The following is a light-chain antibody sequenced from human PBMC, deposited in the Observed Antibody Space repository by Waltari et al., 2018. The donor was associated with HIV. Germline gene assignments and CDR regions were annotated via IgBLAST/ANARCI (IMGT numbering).Light chain of an antibody. V-gene: IGLV1-47*01. Sequence: QSVLTQPPSAPGPPGQTATISCSGCSTNIGRNYVYCYPQHPGTTPKFLIHRNNQRPSGVPDRFSGSKSGTSASLAISGLRSEDEADYYCATWDGRLSGVVFGGGTKLTVL. CDR3: ATWDGRLSGVV. CDR2: RNN. J-gene: IGLJ2*01. CDR1: STNIGRNY.